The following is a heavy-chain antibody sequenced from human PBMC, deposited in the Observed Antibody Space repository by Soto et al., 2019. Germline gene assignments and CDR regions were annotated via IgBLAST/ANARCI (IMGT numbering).Heavy chain of an antibody. J-gene: IGHJ3*02. Sequence: QVQLVQSGAEVKKPGASMKVSCKTSGYTFTNHGINWVRQAPGQGLEWMGWINPYNANVNYAQKLQGRVTMTTDASTSTANMDMRSLTSDDTAVYYCARDRVAGIWGDAFDIWGQGTMVTVSS. CDR3: ARDRVAGIWGDAFDI. D-gene: IGHD3-16*01. CDR1: GYTFTNHG. CDR2: INPYNANV. V-gene: IGHV1-18*04.